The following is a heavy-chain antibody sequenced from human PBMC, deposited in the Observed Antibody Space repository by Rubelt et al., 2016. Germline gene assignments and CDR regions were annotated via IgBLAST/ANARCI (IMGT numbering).Heavy chain of an antibody. CDR2: INPNSGGT. CDR1: GGTFSSYA. D-gene: IGHD6-6*01. Sequence: QVQLVQSGAEVKKPGSSVKVSCKASGGTFSSYAISWVRQAPGQGLEWMGWINPNSGGTNDAQKFQGRVTMTRDTSIGTAYMELSRLRSDDTAVYYCARGTLEAWGQGTLVTVSS. V-gene: IGHV1-2*02. J-gene: IGHJ5*02. CDR3: ARGTLEA.